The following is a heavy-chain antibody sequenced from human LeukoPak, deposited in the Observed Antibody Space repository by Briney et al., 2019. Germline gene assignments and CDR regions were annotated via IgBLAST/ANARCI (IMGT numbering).Heavy chain of an antibody. Sequence: GGSLRLSCAASGFTFSSYGMNWVRQAPGKGLEWVSSISVRRNYIYYADSVRGRFTISRDDARGSLYLQMNSLRAEDTAVYYCVRLRRNSDTSGYYYYYDFWGQGTLVTVSS. CDR3: VRLRRNSDTSGYYYYYDF. CDR1: GFTFSSYG. CDR2: ISVRRNYI. J-gene: IGHJ4*02. V-gene: IGHV3-21*01. D-gene: IGHD3-22*01.